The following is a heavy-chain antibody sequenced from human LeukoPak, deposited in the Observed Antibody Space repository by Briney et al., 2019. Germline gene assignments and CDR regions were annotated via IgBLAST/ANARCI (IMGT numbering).Heavy chain of an antibody. CDR1: GYTFTDYY. V-gene: IGHV1-2*02. D-gene: IGHD3-10*01. CDR3: ARANVLLWFGERYYMDV. Sequence: ASVNVSCKASGYTFTDYYMHWVRQAPGQGLEWMGWINPNSGGTNFAQKFQGRVTMTRDTSISTAYMELSRLRSDDTAVYYCARANVLLWFGERYYMDVWGKGTTVTISS. J-gene: IGHJ6*03. CDR2: INPNSGGT.